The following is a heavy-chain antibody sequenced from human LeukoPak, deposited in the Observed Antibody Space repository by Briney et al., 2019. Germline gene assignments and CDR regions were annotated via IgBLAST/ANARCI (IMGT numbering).Heavy chain of an antibody. V-gene: IGHV5-51*01. J-gene: IGHJ4*02. CDR3: ARQEGSGWYLDY. D-gene: IGHD6-19*01. Sequence: GESLKISCKGSGYSFTNYWIAWVRQMPRKGLEWMGIIYPEDSDTRDSPSFQGQVTISVDKSISTAYLQWSSLKASDTAMYYCARQEGSGWYLDYWGQGTLVTVSS. CDR1: GYSFTNYW. CDR2: IYPEDSDT.